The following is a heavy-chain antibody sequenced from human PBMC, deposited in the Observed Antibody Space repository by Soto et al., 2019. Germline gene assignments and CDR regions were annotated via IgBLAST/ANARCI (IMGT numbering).Heavy chain of an antibody. CDR2: MNPYSGNT. Sequence: QVQLVQSGAEVKKPGDSVKVSCKASGYTFSDYDINWVRQAAGQGLEWMGWMNPYSGNTGYAQKFQGRVTITTDTSITTAYLELSSLTFEDTAIYYCARGRFRRTWFDPWGQGTLVTVSS. CDR3: ARGRFRRTWFDP. V-gene: IGHV1-8*01. CDR1: GYTFSDYD. D-gene: IGHD3-16*01. J-gene: IGHJ5*02.